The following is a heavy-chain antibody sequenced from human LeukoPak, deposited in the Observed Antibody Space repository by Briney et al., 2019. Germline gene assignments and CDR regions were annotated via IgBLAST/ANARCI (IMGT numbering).Heavy chain of an antibody. Sequence: QPGGSLRLSCAASRFTFSSYAMSWIRQAPGKGLESVSAISGSGGSTYYADSVKGRFTISRDNSKNTLYLQMNSLRAEDTAVYYCAKSGGYNYVWAFDYWGQGTLVTVSS. CDR3: AKSGGYNYVWAFDY. D-gene: IGHD1-1*01. V-gene: IGHV3-23*01. J-gene: IGHJ4*02. CDR1: RFTFSSYA. CDR2: ISGSGGST.